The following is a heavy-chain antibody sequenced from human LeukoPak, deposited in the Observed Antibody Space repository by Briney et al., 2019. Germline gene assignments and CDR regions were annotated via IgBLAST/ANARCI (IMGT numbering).Heavy chain of an antibody. CDR2: ISWNSGSI. CDR1: GFTFDDYA. V-gene: IGHV3-9*01. D-gene: IGHD3-22*01. Sequence: GRSLRLSCAASGFTFDDYAMHWVRHAPGKGLEWVSGISWNSGSIGYADSVKGRFTISRDNAKNSLYLQMNSLRAEDTALYYCAKDISHYDSSGYYSYWGQGTLVTVSS. CDR3: AKDISHYDSSGYYSY. J-gene: IGHJ4*02.